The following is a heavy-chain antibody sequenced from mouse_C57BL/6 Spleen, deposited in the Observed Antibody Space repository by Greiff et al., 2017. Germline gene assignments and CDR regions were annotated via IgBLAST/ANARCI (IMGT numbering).Heavy chain of an antibody. CDR3: ARNYGSSYPYWYFDV. D-gene: IGHD1-1*01. CDR2: IYPRDGST. J-gene: IGHJ1*03. V-gene: IGHV1-78*01. CDR1: GYTFTDHT. Sequence: VKLQESDAELVKPGASVKISCKVSGYTFTDHTIHWMKQRPEQGLEWIGYIYPRDGSTKYNEKFKGKATLTADKSSSTAYMQLNSLTSEDSAVYFCARNYGSSYPYWYFDVWGTGTTVTVSS.